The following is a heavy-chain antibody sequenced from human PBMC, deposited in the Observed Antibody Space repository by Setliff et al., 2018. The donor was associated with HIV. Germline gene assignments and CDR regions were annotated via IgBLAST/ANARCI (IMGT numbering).Heavy chain of an antibody. CDR3: ARVDYYDPNWFDP. CDR1: GYSISSGYY. D-gene: IGHD3-22*01. V-gene: IGHV4-38-2*02. Sequence: PSETLSLTCTVSGYSISSGYYWGWIRQPPGKGLEWIGSIYHSGSTYYNPSLRSRVTISVDTSKNQFSLKLSSVTAADTAVYYCARVDYYDPNWFDPWGQGTLVTVSS. J-gene: IGHJ5*02. CDR2: IYHSGST.